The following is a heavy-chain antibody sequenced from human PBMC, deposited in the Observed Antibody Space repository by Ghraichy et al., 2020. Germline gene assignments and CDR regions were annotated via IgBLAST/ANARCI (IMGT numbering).Heavy chain of an antibody. V-gene: IGHV3-30*18. Sequence: GGSLRLSCAASGFTFSSYGMHWVRQAPGKGLEWVAVISYDGSNKYYADSVKGRFTISRDNSKNTLYLQMNSLRAQDTAVYYCAKATFGGVLEAFDIWGQGTMVTVSS. D-gene: IGHD3-16*01. CDR3: AKATFGGVLEAFDI. CDR1: GFTFSSYG. CDR2: ISYDGSNK. J-gene: IGHJ3*02.